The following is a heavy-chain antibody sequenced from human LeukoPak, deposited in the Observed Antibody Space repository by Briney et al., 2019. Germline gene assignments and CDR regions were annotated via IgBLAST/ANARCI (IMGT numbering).Heavy chain of an antibody. V-gene: IGHV1-46*01. J-gene: IGHJ4*02. D-gene: IGHD3-22*01. CDR3: ARDLSHRYYHSTGYAFDY. Sequence: RWASVKVSCKASGYTFTSYSMHWVRRAPGQGLEWMGIINTSGGTTNYAQKFQGRVTMTRDTSTSTVYMDLSSLRSEDTAMYYCARDLSHRYYHSTGYAFDYWGQGTLVTVSS. CDR1: GYTFTSYS. CDR2: INTSGGTT.